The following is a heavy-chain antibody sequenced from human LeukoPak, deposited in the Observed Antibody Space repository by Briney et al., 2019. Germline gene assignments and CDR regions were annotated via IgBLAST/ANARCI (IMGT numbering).Heavy chain of an antibody. D-gene: IGHD2-15*01. V-gene: IGHV3-21*01. Sequence: PGGALRLSRAAPWFTLSSYSMKLVRQAPGEGLGWVSSINSSCNYIYYADSVKGRFTISRDNAKNSLYLQMNSLRAEDTAVYYCARSGYCSGGSCYGFSRDAFDIWGQGTMVTVSS. CDR2: INSSCNYI. CDR1: WFTLSSYS. J-gene: IGHJ3*02. CDR3: ARSGYCSGGSCYGFSRDAFDI.